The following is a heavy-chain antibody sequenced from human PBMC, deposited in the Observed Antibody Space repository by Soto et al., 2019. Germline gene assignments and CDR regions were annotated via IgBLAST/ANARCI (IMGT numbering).Heavy chain of an antibody. D-gene: IGHD6-19*01. J-gene: IGHJ6*02. CDR1: GGSISSSAYC. Sequence: SVTLCISCTVSGGSISSSAYCWSWIRQPPGKGLEWIGEINHSGSTNYNPSLKSRVTISVDTSKNQFSLKLSSVTAADTAVYYCARRRYSSGWRTVYGMDVWGQGTTVPVSS. CDR3: ARRRYSSGWRTVYGMDV. CDR2: INHSGST. V-gene: IGHV4-39*07.